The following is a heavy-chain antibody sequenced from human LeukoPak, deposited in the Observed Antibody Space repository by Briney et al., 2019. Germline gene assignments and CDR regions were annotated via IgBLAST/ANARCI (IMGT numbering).Heavy chain of an antibody. D-gene: IGHD1-1*01. Sequence: ASVKVSCRVSGYSLSDLSIHWVRHVPGKGLEWMGGFEPEEGDHGETIYAQNFEGRLTLTEDTLTDTAYMELSSLRSEDTAVYYCARGGRNAGGDYWGQGTLVTVSS. V-gene: IGHV1-24*01. CDR3: ARGGRNAGGDY. J-gene: IGHJ4*02. CDR2: FEPEEGDHGET. CDR1: GYSLSDLS.